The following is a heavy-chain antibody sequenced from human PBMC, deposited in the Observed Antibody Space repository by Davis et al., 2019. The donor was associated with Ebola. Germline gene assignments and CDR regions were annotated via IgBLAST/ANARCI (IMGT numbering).Heavy chain of an antibody. D-gene: IGHD3-16*01. CDR1: GGTFSSYA. J-gene: IGHJ4*02. CDR3: AREDQKGLGVDY. V-gene: IGHV1-69*13. Sequence: SVKVSCKASGGTFSSYAISWVRQAPGQGLEWMGGIIPIFGTANYAQKFQGRVTITADESTSTAYMELSSLRSEDTAVYYCAREDQKGLGVDYWGQGTLVTVSS. CDR2: IIPIFGTA.